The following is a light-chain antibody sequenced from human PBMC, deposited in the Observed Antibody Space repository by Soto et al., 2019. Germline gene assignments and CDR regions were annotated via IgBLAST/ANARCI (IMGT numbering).Light chain of an antibody. CDR3: QQRSCSPSA. CDR2: DAS. V-gene: IGKV3-11*01. Sequence: EIVLTQSPATLSLSPGERATLSCRASQSVSSYLVWYQQKPGQVPRLLIYDASNRATGIPARFGGSGSGTDFALTISGLEPEDSAVYYSQQRSCSPSAFGGGTKVEIK. J-gene: IGKJ4*01. CDR1: QSVSSY.